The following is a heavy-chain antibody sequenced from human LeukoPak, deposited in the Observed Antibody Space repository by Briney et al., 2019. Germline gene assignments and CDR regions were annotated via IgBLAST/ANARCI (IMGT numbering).Heavy chain of an antibody. D-gene: IGHD1-26*01. Sequence: SETLSLTCTVSGGSISSYYWSWIRQPPGKGLEWIGYIYYSGSTNYNPSLKSRVTMSVDTSKNQFSLKLSSVTAADTAVYYCARDVGGSYFPYYYYGMDVWGQGTTVTVSS. CDR3: ARDVGGSYFPYYYYGMDV. J-gene: IGHJ6*02. CDR1: GGSISSYY. CDR2: IYYSGST. V-gene: IGHV4-59*12.